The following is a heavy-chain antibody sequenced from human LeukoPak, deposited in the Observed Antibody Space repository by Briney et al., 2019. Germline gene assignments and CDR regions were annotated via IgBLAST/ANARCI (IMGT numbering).Heavy chain of an antibody. V-gene: IGHV4-34*01. D-gene: IGHD6-13*01. CDR3: ARHSAHSSTNDAFDI. CDR1: GGSFSGYY. Sequence: SETLSLTCAVYGGSFSGYYWSWIRQPPGKGLEWIGEINHSGSTNYNPSLKSRVTISVDTSKNQFSLKLTSVTAADTAVYYCARHSAHSSTNDAFDIWGQGTLVTVSS. J-gene: IGHJ3*02. CDR2: INHSGST.